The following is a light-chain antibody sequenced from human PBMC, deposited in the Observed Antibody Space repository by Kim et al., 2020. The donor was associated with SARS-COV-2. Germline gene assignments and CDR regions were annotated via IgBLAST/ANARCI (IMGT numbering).Light chain of an antibody. CDR1: SLRSYY. CDR2: EKN. J-gene: IGLJ2*01. CDR3: NSRESGVNHVV. Sequence: SSELTQDPAVSVALGQTVRITCQGDSLRSYYASWYQPKPGQAPLLVLYEKNNRPSGIPDRFSGSSSGNTTSLTITGAQAEDEADYYCNSRESGVNHVVFG. V-gene: IGLV3-19*01.